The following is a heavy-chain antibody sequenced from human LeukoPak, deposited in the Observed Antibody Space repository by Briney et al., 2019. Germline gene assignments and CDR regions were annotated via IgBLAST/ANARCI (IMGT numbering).Heavy chain of an antibody. CDR3: ARVGDHFHWNLDL. CDR2: IYSGGTT. V-gene: IGHV3-53*01. CDR1: GFTFGSCA. J-gene: IGHJ2*01. Sequence: PGGPLRLSCAASGFTFGSCAMNWVRQAPGKGLEWVSIIYSGGTTYYADSVKGRFTISRDTSKNTLSLQMNSLRAEDTAVYFCARVGDHFHWNLDLWGRGTLVTVSS. D-gene: IGHD3-3*02.